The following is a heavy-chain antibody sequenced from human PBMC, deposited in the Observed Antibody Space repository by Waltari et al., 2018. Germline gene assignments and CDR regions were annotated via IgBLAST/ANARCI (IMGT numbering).Heavy chain of an antibody. V-gene: IGHV1-69*11. CDR2: VRPILGGG. D-gene: IGHD6-13*01. CDR1: GGTFDKYA. CDR3: AKDHAAMKYSSTFDY. Sequence: QVQLVQSGAEVKRPGSSVKVSCKSSGGTFDKYAISWVRQAPGQGLEWVGGVRPILGGGNYAQKFRGRVTLTADESTDTAYMELSRLRSEDTASYYCAKDHAAMKYSSTFDYWGQGTLVIVSS. J-gene: IGHJ4*02.